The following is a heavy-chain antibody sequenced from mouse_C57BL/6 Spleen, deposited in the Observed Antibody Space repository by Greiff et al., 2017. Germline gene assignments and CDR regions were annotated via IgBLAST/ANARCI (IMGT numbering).Heavy chain of an antibody. CDR3: ARLGRYFDV. D-gene: IGHD4-1*01. V-gene: IGHV5-17*01. CDR2: ISSGSSTI. Sequence: DVKLVESGGGLVKPGGSLKLSCAASGFTFSDYGMHWVHQAPEKGLEWVAYISSGSSTIYYADTVKGRFTISRDNAKNTLFLQMTSLRSEDTAMYYCARLGRYFDVWGTGTTVTVSS. CDR1: GFTFSDYG. J-gene: IGHJ1*03.